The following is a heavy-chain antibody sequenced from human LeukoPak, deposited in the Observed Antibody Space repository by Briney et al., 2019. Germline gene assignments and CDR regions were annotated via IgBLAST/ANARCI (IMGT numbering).Heavy chain of an antibody. CDR1: GFTFDDYA. CDR2: ISWNSGSI. D-gene: IGHD1-26*01. Sequence: GRSLRLSCAASGFTFDDYAMHWVRQAPGKGLEWVSGISWNSGSIGYADSVKGRFTISRDNAKNSLYLQMNSLRAEDTALYYCAKDRYSGSSDGLDYWGQGTLVTVSS. V-gene: IGHV3-9*01. CDR3: AKDRYSGSSDGLDY. J-gene: IGHJ4*02.